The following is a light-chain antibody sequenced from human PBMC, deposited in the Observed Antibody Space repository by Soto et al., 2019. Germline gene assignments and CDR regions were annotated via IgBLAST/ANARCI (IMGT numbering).Light chain of an antibody. CDR2: GAS. V-gene: IGKV3-11*01. CDR1: QSVSTY. CDR3: LQRSDWLT. J-gene: IGKJ4*01. Sequence: EIVLTQSPATLSLSPGERATLSCRASQSVSTYLAWYQQKPGQAPRLLIYGASNRATGIPGRFSGSGSGTDFTLTISSLEPEDSAVYYCLQRSDWLTFGGGTKVEIK.